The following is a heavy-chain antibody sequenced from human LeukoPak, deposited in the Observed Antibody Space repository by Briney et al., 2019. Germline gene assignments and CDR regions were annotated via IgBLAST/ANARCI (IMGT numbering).Heavy chain of an antibody. Sequence: SETLSLTCTVSGYSISSGYYWGWIRQPPGKGLEWIGSIYYSGSTYYNPSLKSRVTISVDTSKNQFSLKLSSVTAADTAVYYCARGGDYQGSYWGQGTLVTVSS. CDR1: GYSISSGYY. J-gene: IGHJ1*01. V-gene: IGHV4-38-2*02. D-gene: IGHD4-17*01. CDR3: ARGGDYQGSY. CDR2: IYYSGST.